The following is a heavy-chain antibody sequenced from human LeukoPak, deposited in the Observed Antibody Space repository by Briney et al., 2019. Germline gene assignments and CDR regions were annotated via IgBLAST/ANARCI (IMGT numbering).Heavy chain of an antibody. CDR1: GFTFDYW. CDR3: ARVSTRSGTTYYFTT. CDR2: INDDESEK. D-gene: IGHD3-10*01. Sequence: GGSLRLSCVGYGFTFDYWMSWVRQAPGKGLEWVANINDDESEKYYVDSVKGRFTVSRDNARSSLFLQMNSLSAEDTAIYFCARVSTRSGTTYYFTTGAREPWSPSP. V-gene: IGHV3-7*01. J-gene: IGHJ4*02.